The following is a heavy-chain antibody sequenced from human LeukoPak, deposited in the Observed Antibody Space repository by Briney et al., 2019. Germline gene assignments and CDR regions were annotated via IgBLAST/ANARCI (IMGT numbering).Heavy chain of an antibody. CDR2: ISGSGGST. D-gene: IGHD6-13*01. V-gene: IGHV3-23*01. J-gene: IGHJ3*02. CDR3: AREGSTSFDSELVDAFDI. Sequence: GGSLRLSCAASGFTFSSYAMSWVRQAPGKGLEWVSAISGSGGSTYYADSVKGRFTISRDNSKNTLYLQMNSLRAEDTAVYYCAREGSTSFDSELVDAFDIWGQGTMVTVSS. CDR1: GFTFSSYA.